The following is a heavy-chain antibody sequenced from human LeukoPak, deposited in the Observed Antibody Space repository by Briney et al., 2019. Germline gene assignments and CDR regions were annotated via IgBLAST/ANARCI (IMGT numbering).Heavy chain of an antibody. CDR3: ARGLGDYNTDWFPVSGY. Sequence: ASVKVSCKASGYTFTNYDINWVRQATGQGLEWMGWMNPNSGNTGYAQKFQGRVTMTRDTSMSTAYMELNSLGSEDTAIYYCARGLGDYNTDWFPVSGYWGQGTPVTVSS. D-gene: IGHD3-9*01. V-gene: IGHV1-8*01. J-gene: IGHJ4*02. CDR1: GYTFTNYD. CDR2: MNPNSGNT.